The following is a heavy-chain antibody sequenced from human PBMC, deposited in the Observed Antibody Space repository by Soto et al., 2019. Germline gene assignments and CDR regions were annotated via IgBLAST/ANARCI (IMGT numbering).Heavy chain of an antibody. Sequence: EMQLVESGGGLVQPGGSLRLSCAASGFTFSSYEMNWVRQAPGKGLEWVSYISSSGSTIYYADSVKGRFTISRDNAKNSLYLQMNSLRAEDTAVYYCARDRGSGWYFDAFDIWGQGTMVTVSS. D-gene: IGHD6-19*01. J-gene: IGHJ3*02. CDR1: GFTFSSYE. CDR2: ISSSGSTI. CDR3: ARDRGSGWYFDAFDI. V-gene: IGHV3-48*03.